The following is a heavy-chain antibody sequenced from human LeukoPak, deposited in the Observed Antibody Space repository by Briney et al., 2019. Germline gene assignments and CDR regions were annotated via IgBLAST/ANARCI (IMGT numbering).Heavy chain of an antibody. CDR1: GFTFSSYW. Sequence: GGSLRLSCAASGFTFSSYWMSWVRQAPGKGLEWVANIKQDGSEKYYVDSVKGRFTISRDNAKNSLYLQMNSLRAGDTAVYYCARLYSYGSFDYWGQRTLVNVSS. D-gene: IGHD5-18*01. CDR3: ARLYSYGSFDY. J-gene: IGHJ4*02. CDR2: IKQDGSEK. V-gene: IGHV3-7*03.